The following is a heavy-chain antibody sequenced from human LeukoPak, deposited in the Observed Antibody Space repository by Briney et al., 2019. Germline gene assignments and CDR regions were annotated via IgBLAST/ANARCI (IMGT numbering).Heavy chain of an antibody. J-gene: IGHJ6*03. Sequence: GASVKVSYKASGGTFTSYAISWVRQAPGQGLEWMGGIIPIFGTANYAQKFQGRVTITTDESTSTAYMELSSLRSEDTAVYYCARATVTDYYYYYMDVWGKGTTVTVSS. D-gene: IGHD4-17*01. CDR2: IIPIFGTA. V-gene: IGHV1-69*05. CDR3: ARATVTDYYYYYMDV. CDR1: GGTFTSYA.